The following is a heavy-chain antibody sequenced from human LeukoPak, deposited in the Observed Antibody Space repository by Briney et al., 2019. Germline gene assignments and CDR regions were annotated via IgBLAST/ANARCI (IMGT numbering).Heavy chain of an antibody. CDR2: VYSSGST. CDR3: ARGGYSYGPGFDY. Sequence: SEILSLTCSVSGGSISDYYWNWIRQSPGKGLEWIGYVYSSGSTNYNPSLKSRVIISIDTSKNQFSLKLSSVTAADTAVYYCARGGYSYGPGFDYWGQGTLVTVSS. V-gene: IGHV4-59*01. CDR1: GGSISDYY. D-gene: IGHD5-18*01. J-gene: IGHJ4*02.